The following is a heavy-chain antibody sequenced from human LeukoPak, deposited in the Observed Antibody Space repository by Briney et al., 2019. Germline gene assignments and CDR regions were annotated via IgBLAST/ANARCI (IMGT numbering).Heavy chain of an antibody. CDR2: IYYSGST. CDR3: ARGNGDGYNY. Sequence: KASETLSLTCTVSGGSISSYYWSWIRQPPGKGLEWIGYIYYSGSTNYNPSLKSRVTISVDTSKNQFSLKLSSVTAADTAVYYCARGNGDGYNYWGQGTLVTVSS. J-gene: IGHJ4*02. D-gene: IGHD5-24*01. CDR1: GGSISSYY. V-gene: IGHV4-59*12.